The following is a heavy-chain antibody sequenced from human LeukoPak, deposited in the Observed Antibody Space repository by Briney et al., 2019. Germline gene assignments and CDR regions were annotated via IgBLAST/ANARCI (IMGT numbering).Heavy chain of an antibody. J-gene: IGHJ4*02. Sequence: GGSLRLSCAASGFTFSSYWMSWVRQAPGKGLEWVANIKQDGSEKYYVDSVKGRFTISRDNAKNTLYLEMNSLRAEDTAVYYCLFASGSYYTAFHYWGPGTLVTVSS. CDR2: IKQDGSEK. CDR1: GFTFSSYW. D-gene: IGHD3-10*01. CDR3: LFASGSYYTAFHY. V-gene: IGHV3-7*01.